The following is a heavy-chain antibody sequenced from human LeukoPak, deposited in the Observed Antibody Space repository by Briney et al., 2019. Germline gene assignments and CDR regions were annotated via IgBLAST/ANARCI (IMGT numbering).Heavy chain of an antibody. D-gene: IGHD3-22*01. CDR3: ARRRDRYYYDSSGYYYFDY. Sequence: GSLRLSCAASGFTFSSYAMSWVRQAPGKGLEWIGEINHRGSTNYNPSLKSRVTISVDTSKNQFSLKLSSVTAADTAVYYCARRRDRYYYDSSGYYYFDYWGQGTLVTVSS. V-gene: IGHV4-34*01. CDR1: GFTFSSYA. CDR2: INHRGST. J-gene: IGHJ4*02.